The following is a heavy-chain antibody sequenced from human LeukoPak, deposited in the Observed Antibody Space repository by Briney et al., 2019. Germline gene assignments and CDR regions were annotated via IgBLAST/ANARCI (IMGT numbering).Heavy chain of an antibody. J-gene: IGHJ3*02. D-gene: IGHD4-11*01. CDR2: VYHRGTT. V-gene: IGHV4-38-2*02. CDR3: ARFADTNYDAFDI. CDR1: GYSITSGSY. Sequence: SDTLSLTCTVSGYSITSGSYWGWIRQPPGKGLEWIANVYHRGTTYYNPSLKGRLTISVDTSKNHFSLRLSSLSAADTAIYYCARFADTNYDAFDIWGQGTLVTVSS.